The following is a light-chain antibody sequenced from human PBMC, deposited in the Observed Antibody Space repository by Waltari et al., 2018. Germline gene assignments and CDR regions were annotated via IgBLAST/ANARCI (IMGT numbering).Light chain of an antibody. V-gene: IGKV1-39*01. CDR1: QSISTY. Sequence: DFQMTQSPSSLSASVGDRVTITCRESQSISTYLTWYQQKPGKAPNLLIYAASSLQSGVPSRFSGSGSGTDFTLTISSLQPEDFATYYCQQSYSPLTFGGGTKVEIK. J-gene: IGKJ4*01. CDR2: AAS. CDR3: QQSYSPLT.